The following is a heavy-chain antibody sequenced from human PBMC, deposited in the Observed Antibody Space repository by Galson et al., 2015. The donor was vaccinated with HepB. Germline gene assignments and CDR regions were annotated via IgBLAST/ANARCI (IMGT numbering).Heavy chain of an antibody. V-gene: IGHV3-23*01. J-gene: IGHJ6*03. CDR1: GFTSGLTFRSYA. Sequence: SLRLSCAASGFTSGLTFRSYAMSWVRQAPGKGLQWVSTISSSGGTTYYADSVEGRFTISRDNSKNTVYLQMNSLRADDTAVYYCAKAASRGDYYYYYMDVWGIGTTVTVSS. CDR3: AKAASRGDYYYYYMDV. CDR2: ISSSGGTT.